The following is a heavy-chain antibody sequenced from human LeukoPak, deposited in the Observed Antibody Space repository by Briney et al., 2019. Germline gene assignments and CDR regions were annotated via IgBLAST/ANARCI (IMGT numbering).Heavy chain of an antibody. V-gene: IGHV1-2*02. Sequence: ASVKVSCKASGYTFTGYYMHWVRQAPGQGLEWMGWINPNSGGTNYAQKFQGRVTMTRDTSVSTAYMELSRLRSDDTAVYYCASDPTYSSGLDYWGQGTLVTVSS. D-gene: IGHD6-19*01. CDR2: INPNSGGT. J-gene: IGHJ4*02. CDR1: GYTFTGYY. CDR3: ASDPTYSSGLDY.